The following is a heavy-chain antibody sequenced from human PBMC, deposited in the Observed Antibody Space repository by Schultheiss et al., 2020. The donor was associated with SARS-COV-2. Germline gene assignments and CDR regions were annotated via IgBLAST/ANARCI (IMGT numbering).Heavy chain of an antibody. CDR3: VKSHLGALGAFDI. CDR1: VFTFSSYA. D-gene: IGHD3-16*01. V-gene: IGHV3-64D*06. CDR2: ISSNGGST. J-gene: IGHJ3*02. Sequence: SCSASVFTFSSYAMHWVRQAPGKGLEYVSAISSNGGSTYYADSVKGRFTISRDNSKNTLYLQMSSLRAEDTAVYYCVKSHLGALGAFDIWGQGTMVTVSS.